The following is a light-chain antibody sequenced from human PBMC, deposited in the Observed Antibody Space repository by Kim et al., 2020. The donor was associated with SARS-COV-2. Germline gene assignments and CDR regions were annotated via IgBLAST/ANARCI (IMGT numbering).Light chain of an antibody. V-gene: IGKV3-20*01. Sequence: LSSGERATLSCRASQSVRSTFLAWYQQQPGQAPRLLIYGASTRATGIPDRFSGSGSGTDFTLTITRLEPEDFAVYYCQQYGTSPTTFGRGTKLEI. CDR2: GAS. J-gene: IGKJ2*01. CDR3: QQYGTSPTT. CDR1: QSVRSTF.